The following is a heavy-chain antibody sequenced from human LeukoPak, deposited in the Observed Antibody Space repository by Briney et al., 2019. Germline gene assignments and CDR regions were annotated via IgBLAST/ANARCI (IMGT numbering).Heavy chain of an antibody. Sequence: ASVKVSCKASGYTFTSYGISWVRQAPGQGLEWMGWISAYNGNTNYAQKLQGRVTMTTDTSTSTAYMELRSPRSDDTAVYYCARTVTYYYDSSGYYYFDYWGQGTLVTVSS. D-gene: IGHD3-22*01. V-gene: IGHV1-18*01. CDR2: ISAYNGNT. J-gene: IGHJ4*02. CDR1: GYTFTSYG. CDR3: ARTVTYYYDSSGYYYFDY.